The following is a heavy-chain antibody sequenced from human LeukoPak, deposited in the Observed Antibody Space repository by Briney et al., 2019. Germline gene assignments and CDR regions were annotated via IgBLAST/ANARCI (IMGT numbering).Heavy chain of an antibody. D-gene: IGHD3-10*01. CDR2: IRYDGSNK. CDR3: AKGQKYYGSGSYSFDY. J-gene: IGHJ4*02. CDR1: GFTFSSYG. V-gene: IGHV3-30*02. Sequence: PGGSLRLSCAASGFTFSSYGMHWVRQAPGKGLEWVAFIRYDGSNKYYADSVKGRFTISRDNSKNTLYLQMNSLRAEDTAVYYCAKGQKYYGSGSYSFDYWGQGALVTVSS.